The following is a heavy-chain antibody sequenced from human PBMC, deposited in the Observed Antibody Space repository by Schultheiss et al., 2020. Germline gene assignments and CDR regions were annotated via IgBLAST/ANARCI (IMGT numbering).Heavy chain of an antibody. CDR2: INHSGST. J-gene: IGHJ6*03. V-gene: IGHV4-34*01. CDR3: ARNIVVVPAALLYMDV. D-gene: IGHD2-2*01. CDR1: GGSFSGYY. Sequence: SETLSLTCAVYGGSFSGYYWSWIRQPPGKGLEWIGEINHSGSTNYNPSLKSRVTISVDTSKNQFSLKLSSVTAADTAVYYCARNIVVVPAALLYMDVWGKGTTVT.